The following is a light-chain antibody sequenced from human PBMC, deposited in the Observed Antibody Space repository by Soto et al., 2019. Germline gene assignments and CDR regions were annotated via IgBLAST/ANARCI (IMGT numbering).Light chain of an antibody. CDR1: SSNTGAGYD. Sequence: VLTQPPSVSGAPGQRVTISCTGSSSNTGAGYDVHWYQQFPGTTPKFLIYGNTNRPSGVPDRFSASKSGTSASLDITGLQAEDEAGYFCQSYDSSLTVVFGGGTKVTVL. CDR3: QSYDSSLTVV. J-gene: IGLJ2*01. V-gene: IGLV1-40*01. CDR2: GNT.